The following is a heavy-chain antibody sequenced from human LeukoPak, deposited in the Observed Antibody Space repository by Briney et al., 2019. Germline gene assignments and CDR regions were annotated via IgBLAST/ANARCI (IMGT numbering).Heavy chain of an antibody. CDR1: GYTFTSYG. D-gene: IGHD1-26*01. CDR2: ISAYNGNT. J-gene: IGHJ4*02. CDR3: ARADSGSYSGGFDY. V-gene: IGHV1-18*01. Sequence: ASVKVSCKASGYTFTSYGISWVRQAPGQGLEWMGWISAYNGNTNYAQKLQGRVTMTTDTSTSTAYMELRSLRSDDTAVYYCARADSGSYSGGFDYWGQGTLVTVSS.